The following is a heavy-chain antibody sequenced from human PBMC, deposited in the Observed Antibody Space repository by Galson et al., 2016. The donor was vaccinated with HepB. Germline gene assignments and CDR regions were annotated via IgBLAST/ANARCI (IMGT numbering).Heavy chain of an antibody. D-gene: IGHD5-24*01. Sequence: SVKVSCKAFGYTFILYSMVWVRQAPGQGLEWMGKISPIRGGTRYAQKFYDRVTMTTDTSTNTVYMELTNPRSEDTAWYYCARGARFLHDLDFWGQGTLVTVSS. V-gene: IGHV1-46*01. CDR1: GYTFILYS. CDR3: ARGARFLHDLDF. CDR2: ISPIRGGT. J-gene: IGHJ4*02.